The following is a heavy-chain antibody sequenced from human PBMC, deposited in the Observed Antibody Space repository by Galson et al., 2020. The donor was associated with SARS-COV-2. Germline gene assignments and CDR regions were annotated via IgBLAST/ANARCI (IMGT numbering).Heavy chain of an antibody. D-gene: IGHD3-16*01. J-gene: IGHJ3*02. CDR3: AKAFGGPVSAYDAFDI. CDR2: ITNSGDRT. Sequence: GESLKISCAASGFTLYNYGMRWVRQAPGKGLEWISGITNSGDRTHHVDSVKGRFTISRDNAKNALFLQMNSLRGEDTAMYYCAKAFGGPVSAYDAFDIWGEGTTVTVSS. CDR1: GFTLYNYG. V-gene: IGHV3-23*01.